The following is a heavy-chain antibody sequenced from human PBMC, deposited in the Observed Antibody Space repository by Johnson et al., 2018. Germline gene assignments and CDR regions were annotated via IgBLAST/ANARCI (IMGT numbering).Heavy chain of an antibody. CDR3: ARARMPYGDYLEYFQH. V-gene: IGHV3-33*01. Sequence: VQLLESGGGVVQPGRSLRLSCAASEFTFSTYGMHWVRQAPGKGLEWVAVIWYDGSNKYYADSVKGRFTISRDNSKNTLYGQMNILRAEDTAVYYCARARMPYGDYLEYFQHWGQGTLVTVSS. CDR1: EFTFSTYG. D-gene: IGHD4-17*01. CDR2: IWYDGSNK. J-gene: IGHJ1*01.